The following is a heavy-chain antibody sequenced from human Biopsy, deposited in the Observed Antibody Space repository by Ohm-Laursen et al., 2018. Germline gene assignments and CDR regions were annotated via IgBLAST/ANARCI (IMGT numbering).Heavy chain of an antibody. D-gene: IGHD3-3*01. V-gene: IGHV3-30*18. CDR1: GFDFSDYS. J-gene: IGHJ3*01. Sequence: SLRLSCAASGFDFSDYSMSWVRQAPGKGLEWVALIAYDGSYTKYTDSVKGRFTISRDNLRNKVDLQMSSLRADDTAVYFCAKEAFQSPGSYAFDLWGQGTTVLVSS. CDR2: IAYDGSYT. CDR3: AKEAFQSPGSYAFDL.